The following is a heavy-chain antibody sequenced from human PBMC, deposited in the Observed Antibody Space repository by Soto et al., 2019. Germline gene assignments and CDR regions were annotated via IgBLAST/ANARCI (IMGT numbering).Heavy chain of an antibody. Sequence: EVQLVESGGGLVQPGGSLRLSCAASGFTFSSFWMHWVRQAPGKGLVWVSRINSDGSSATYADSVKGRVTISRDNAKNTLYLQMSSLRAEYTAVYYCVRNPGQYDSVWEYFQHWGLGTLVTVSS. CDR1: GFTFSSFW. D-gene: IGHD6-19*01. CDR2: INSDGSSA. CDR3: VRNPGQYDSVWEYFQH. J-gene: IGHJ1*01. V-gene: IGHV3-74*01.